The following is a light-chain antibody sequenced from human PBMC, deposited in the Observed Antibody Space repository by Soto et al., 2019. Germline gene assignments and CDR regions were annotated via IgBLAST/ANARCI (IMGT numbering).Light chain of an antibody. CDR2: KAS. V-gene: IGKV1-5*03. J-gene: IGKJ2*01. CDR1: QSINRW. Sequence: DIQMTQSPSALSASVGDRVTITCRASQSINRWLAWYQQKPGKAPILLIYKASSLEGAGPSRFGGSGSGTAFTLTISSLPPDDVAAEDGQQYSGHYTVGQGTKVEI. CDR3: QQYSGHYT.